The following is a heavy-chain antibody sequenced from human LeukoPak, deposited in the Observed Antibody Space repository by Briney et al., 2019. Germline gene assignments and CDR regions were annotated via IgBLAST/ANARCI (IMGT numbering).Heavy chain of an antibody. V-gene: IGHV4-59*01. J-gene: IGHJ4*02. Sequence: SETLSLTCTVSGGSISSYYWSWIRQPPGKGLEWIGYIYYSGSTNYNPSLKSRVTISVDTSKNQFSLKLSSVTAADTAVYYCARGDFWSGYHADHWGQGTLVTVSS. D-gene: IGHD3-3*01. CDR2: IYYSGST. CDR3: ARGDFWSGYHADH. CDR1: GGSISSYY.